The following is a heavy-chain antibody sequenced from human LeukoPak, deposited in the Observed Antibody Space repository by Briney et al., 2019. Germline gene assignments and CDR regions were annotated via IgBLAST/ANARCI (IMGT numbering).Heavy chain of an antibody. CDR3: ARILEGSGATFDI. Sequence: SETLSLTCIVSGGSMNNYYWSWIRQPPGKGLEWIAYIHYTGITNYNPFLKSRVTISLDTSKSQFSLKLNSVTVADTAFYYCARILEGSGATFDIWGQGTMVTVSS. J-gene: IGHJ3*02. CDR2: IHYTGIT. V-gene: IGHV4-59*01. D-gene: IGHD6-25*01. CDR1: GGSMNNYY.